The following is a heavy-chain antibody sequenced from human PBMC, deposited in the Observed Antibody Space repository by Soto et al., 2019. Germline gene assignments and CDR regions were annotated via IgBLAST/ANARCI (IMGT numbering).Heavy chain of an antibody. J-gene: IGHJ4*02. D-gene: IGHD3-9*01. V-gene: IGHV6-1*01. CDR1: GDSVSSNSAA. CDR3: AREFGSDPIYFDWLLPTNYFDY. Sequence: SQTLSLTCAISGDSVSSNSAAWNWIRQSPSRGLEWLGRTYYRSKWYNDYAVSVKSRITINPDTSKNQFSLQLNSVTPEDTAVYYCAREFGSDPIYFDWLLPTNYFDYWGQGTLVTVSS. CDR2: TYYRSKWYN.